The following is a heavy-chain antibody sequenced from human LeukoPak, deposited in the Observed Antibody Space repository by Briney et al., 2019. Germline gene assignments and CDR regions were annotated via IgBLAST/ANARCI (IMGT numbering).Heavy chain of an antibody. CDR2: ISAYNGNT. D-gene: IGHD3-22*01. CDR1: GYTFTSYG. CDR3: ARGPGYDSSGYYFFDY. J-gene: IGHJ4*02. Sequence: GASVKVSCKASGYTFTSYGISWVRQAPGQGLEWMGWISAYNGNTNYAQKFQGWVTMTRDTSISTAYMELSRLRSDDTAVYYCARGPGYDSSGYYFFDYWGQGTLVTVSS. V-gene: IGHV1-18*01.